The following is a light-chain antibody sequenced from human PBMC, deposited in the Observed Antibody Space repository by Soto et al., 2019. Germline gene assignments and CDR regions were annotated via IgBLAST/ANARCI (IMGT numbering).Light chain of an antibody. CDR2: DAS. CDR1: QSVRSF. Sequence: EVVLTQSPATLTLSPGERATLSGRAGQSVRSFLAWYQQKPGPAPRLLIYDASNMATGVPGRFSGSGSGTDFTLTLSSLEPEAFDVYSCHHRRSWPLITFGQGTRLEIK. J-gene: IGKJ5*01. V-gene: IGKV3-11*01. CDR3: HHRRSWPLIT.